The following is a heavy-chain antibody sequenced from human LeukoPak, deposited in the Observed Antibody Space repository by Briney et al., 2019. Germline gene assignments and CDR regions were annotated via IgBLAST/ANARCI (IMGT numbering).Heavy chain of an antibody. D-gene: IGHD2-2*01. CDR2: VSNDGSST. CDR1: GFTLSNYW. V-gene: IGHV3-74*01. Sequence: GGSLRLSCAASGFTLSNYWMHWVRQGPGKGLVWVSRVSNDGSSTAYADSVKGRFTISRDNSKNTLFLQMNSLRAEDTAVYYCAKDRSCTGSSCNVGSWGQGTMVTVSS. J-gene: IGHJ3*01. CDR3: AKDRSCTGSSCNVGS.